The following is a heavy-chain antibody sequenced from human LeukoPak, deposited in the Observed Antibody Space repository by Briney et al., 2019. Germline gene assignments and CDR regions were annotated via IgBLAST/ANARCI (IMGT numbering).Heavy chain of an antibody. CDR1: GDSVSSNSAA. J-gene: IGHJ3*02. Sequence: SQTLSLTCAISGDSVSSNSAAWNWIRQSPSRGLEWLGRTYYRSKWYNDYAVSVKSRITINPDTSKNQFSLQLNSVTPEDTAVYYCVSGYCSSTSCRDAFDIWGQGTMVTVSS. D-gene: IGHD2-2*01. V-gene: IGHV6-1*01. CDR2: TYYRSKWYN. CDR3: VSGYCSSTSCRDAFDI.